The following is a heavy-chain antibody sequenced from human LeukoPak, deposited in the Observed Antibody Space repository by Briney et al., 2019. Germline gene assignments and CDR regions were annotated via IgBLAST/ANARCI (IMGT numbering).Heavy chain of an antibody. V-gene: IGHV3-66*01. Sequence: GGSLSLSCAASGFTVSSNYMNWVRQAPGKGLEWVSVIYSGGSTYYADSVKGRFTISRDNSKNTLYLQMNSLRAEDTAVYYCARVIAAADYYFDYWGQGTLVSVSS. CDR2: IYSGGST. CDR1: GFTVSSNY. D-gene: IGHD6-13*01. J-gene: IGHJ4*02. CDR3: ARVIAAADYYFDY.